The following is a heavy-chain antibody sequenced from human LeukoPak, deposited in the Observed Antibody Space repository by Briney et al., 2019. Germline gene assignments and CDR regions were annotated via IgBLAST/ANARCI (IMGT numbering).Heavy chain of an antibody. CDR2: ISAYNGNT. Sequence: GASVTVSFKSSGYTFTSYGISWVRQAPGQGRAWMGWISAYNGNTNYAQKLQGRVTMTTDTSTSTAYMELRSLRSDDTAVYYCARKTSITMIVVVNGWTDYWGQGTLVTVSS. J-gene: IGHJ4*02. V-gene: IGHV1-18*01. CDR1: GYTFTSYG. D-gene: IGHD3-22*01. CDR3: ARKTSITMIVVVNGWTDY.